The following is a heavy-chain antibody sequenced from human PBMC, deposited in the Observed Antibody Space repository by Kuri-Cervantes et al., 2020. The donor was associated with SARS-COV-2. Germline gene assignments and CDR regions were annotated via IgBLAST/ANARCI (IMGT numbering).Heavy chain of an antibody. Sequence: ASVKVSCKASGYTFTGYYMHWVRQAPGQGLEWMGWINPNSGGTNYAQKFQGRVTMTRDTSISTAYMELSSLRSEDTAVYYCARTLYVDTAMGAYYYYMDVWGKGTTVTVSS. CDR2: INPNSGGT. D-gene: IGHD5-18*01. V-gene: IGHV1-2*02. CDR1: GYTFTGYY. J-gene: IGHJ6*03. CDR3: ARTLYVDTAMGAYYYYMDV.